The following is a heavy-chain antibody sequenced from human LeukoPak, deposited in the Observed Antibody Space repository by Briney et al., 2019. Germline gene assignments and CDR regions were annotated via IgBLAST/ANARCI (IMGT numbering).Heavy chain of an antibody. Sequence: SWETLSLTCTVSGGSISGSSYYWGWIRQPPGKGLEWIGSIYYSGSIYYNPSLKSRVTISVDTSKNQFSLKLSSVTAADTAVYYCACLWRWLLLNWFDPWGQGTLVTVSP. D-gene: IGHD5-24*01. V-gene: IGHV4-39*01. CDR1: GGSISGSSYY. CDR2: IYYSGSI. J-gene: IGHJ5*02. CDR3: ACLWRWLLLNWFDP.